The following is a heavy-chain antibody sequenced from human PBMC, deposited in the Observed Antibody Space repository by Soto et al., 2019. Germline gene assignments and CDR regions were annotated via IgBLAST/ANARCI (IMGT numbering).Heavy chain of an antibody. Sequence: QVQLQQWGAGLLKPSETLSLTCGVSGASLSGVYWTGIRQTPGRGLEWIGEINHSGSAYYNPALGDRVTISVDTSKKLFSLSLTSVTAADTGRYYYARDFKGIIETTSWPKPDYYSLDVWAKGPAVIVSS. V-gene: IGHV4-34*01. CDR2: INHSGSA. CDR1: GASLSGVY. J-gene: IGHJ6*04. D-gene: IGHD2-2*01. CDR3: ARDFKGIIETTSWPKPDYYSLDV.